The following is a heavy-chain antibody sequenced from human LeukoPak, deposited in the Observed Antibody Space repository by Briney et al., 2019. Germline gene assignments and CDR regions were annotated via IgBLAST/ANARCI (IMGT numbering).Heavy chain of an antibody. D-gene: IGHD3-3*01. CDR2: IKQDGSEK. CDR3: ARDTSYYDFWSGYQFSFDY. Sequence: GGSLRLSCAASGFTFSSYWMSWVRQAPGKGLEWVANIKQDGSEKYYVDSVKGRFTISRDNAKNSLYLQMNSLRAEDTAVYYCARDTSYYDFWSGYQFSFDYWGQGTLVTVSS. CDR1: GFTFSSYW. J-gene: IGHJ4*02. V-gene: IGHV3-7*01.